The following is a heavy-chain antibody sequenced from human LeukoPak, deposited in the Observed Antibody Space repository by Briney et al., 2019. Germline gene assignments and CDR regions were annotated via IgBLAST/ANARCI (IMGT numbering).Heavy chain of an antibody. D-gene: IGHD3-10*01. CDR2: IIPIFGTA. V-gene: IGHV1-69*05. CDR1: GGTFSSYA. Sequence: SVKVSXEASGGTFSSYAISWVRQAPGQGLEWMGRIIPIFGTANYAQKFQGRVTITTDESTSTAYMELSSLRSEDTAVYYCARGGITMVRGVIANGGNWFDPWGQGTLVTVSS. J-gene: IGHJ5*02. CDR3: ARGGITMVRGVIANGGNWFDP.